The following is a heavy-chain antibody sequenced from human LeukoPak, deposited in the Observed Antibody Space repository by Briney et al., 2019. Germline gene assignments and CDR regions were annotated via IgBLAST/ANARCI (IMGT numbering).Heavy chain of an antibody. CDR3: ARLSKGRYFDYIFDY. CDR1: GGSVSSSRNY. D-gene: IGHD3-9*01. J-gene: IGHJ4*02. Sequence: PSETLSLTCTVSGGSVSSSRNYWGWIRQPPGKGLEWIGNTYYTGSTYSNPTLKSRVTMSVDTSKNQFSLKLNSVTAADTAVYYCARLSKGRYFDYIFDYWGQGTLLTVSS. V-gene: IGHV4-39*01. CDR2: TYYTGST.